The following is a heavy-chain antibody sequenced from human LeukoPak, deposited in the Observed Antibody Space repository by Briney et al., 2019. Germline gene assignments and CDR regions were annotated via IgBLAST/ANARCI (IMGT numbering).Heavy chain of an antibody. Sequence: SETLSLTCAVSGGSISSGGYSWSWIRQPPGKGLEWIGYIYHSGSTYYNPSLKSRVTISVDRSKNQFSPKLSSVTAADTAVYYCARGQQLAPFDPWGQGTLVTVSS. CDR1: GGSISSGGYS. D-gene: IGHD6-13*01. V-gene: IGHV4-30-2*01. J-gene: IGHJ5*02. CDR3: ARGQQLAPFDP. CDR2: IYHSGST.